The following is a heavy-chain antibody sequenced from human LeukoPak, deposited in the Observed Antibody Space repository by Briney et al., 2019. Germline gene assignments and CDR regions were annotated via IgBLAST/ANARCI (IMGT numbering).Heavy chain of an antibody. V-gene: IGHV3-21*04. CDR3: AREMGGAQHYFDY. J-gene: IGHJ4*02. D-gene: IGHD1-26*01. CDR1: GFTFSSYS. Sequence: GGSLRLSCAASGFTFSSYSMNWVRQAPGKGLEWVSSISSSSSYIYYADSVKGRFTISRDSSKNTLYLQMNTLRPEDTAVYFCAREMGGAQHYFDYWGQGTLVTVSS. CDR2: ISSSSSYI.